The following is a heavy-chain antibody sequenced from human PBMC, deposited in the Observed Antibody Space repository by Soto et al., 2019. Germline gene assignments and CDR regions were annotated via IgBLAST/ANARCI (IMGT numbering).Heavy chain of an antibody. J-gene: IGHJ3*02. D-gene: IGHD1-26*01. CDR3: ARQGSGSYNAFDN. V-gene: IGHV4-39*01. CDR2: IYYSGST. CDR1: GGSISSSSYY. Sequence: QLQLQESGPGLVKPSETLSLTCTVSGGSISSSSYYWGWIRQPPGKGLEWIGTIYYSGSTYYNLSLKSRLTISVDTSKNKSPMKLCSATAADPAVYYCARQGSGSYNAFDNWAQGTVVTVSS.